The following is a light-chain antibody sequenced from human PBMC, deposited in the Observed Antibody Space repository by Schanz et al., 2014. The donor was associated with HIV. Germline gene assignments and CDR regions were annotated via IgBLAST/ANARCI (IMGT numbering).Light chain of an antibody. CDR2: DAS. Sequence: EIVLTQSPATLSLSPGDRATLSCRASQGVTTYLAWFQQKPGQTPRLLIYDASTRATGIPARFSGSGAGTDFTLTISSLEPEDFAVYYCQERSNWPPGTFGGGTKVEMK. V-gene: IGKV3D-11*01. J-gene: IGKJ4*01. CDR1: QGVTTY. CDR3: QERSNWPPGT.